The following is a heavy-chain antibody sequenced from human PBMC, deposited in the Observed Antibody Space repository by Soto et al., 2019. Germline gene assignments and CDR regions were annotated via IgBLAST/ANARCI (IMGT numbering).Heavy chain of an antibody. V-gene: IGHV3-30*03. CDR3: APWFGAFDY. CDR2: ISYDGSNK. Sequence: QVQLVESGGGVVQPGRSLRLSCAASGFTFSSYGMHWVRQAPGKGLAWVAVISYDGSNKYYADSVTGRFTISRDNSKNTLYLQMNSLRAEDTAVYYCAPWFGAFDYWGQGTLVTVSS. D-gene: IGHD3-10*01. J-gene: IGHJ4*02. CDR1: GFTFSSYG.